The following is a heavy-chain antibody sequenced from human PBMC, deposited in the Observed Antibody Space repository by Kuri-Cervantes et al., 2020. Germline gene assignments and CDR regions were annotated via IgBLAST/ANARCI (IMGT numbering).Heavy chain of an antibody. CDR1: GFTFSSYN. Sequence: GESLKISCAASGFTFSSYNMNWVRQAPGKGLEWVSYISSSTIYYADSVKGRFTISRDNAKNSLYLQMNSLRAEDTAVYYCARDAGTVTKNYYYYYGMDVWGQGTTVTVSS. J-gene: IGHJ6*02. D-gene: IGHD4-17*01. V-gene: IGHV3-69-1*01. CDR3: ARDAGTVTKNYYYYYGMDV. CDR2: ISSSTI.